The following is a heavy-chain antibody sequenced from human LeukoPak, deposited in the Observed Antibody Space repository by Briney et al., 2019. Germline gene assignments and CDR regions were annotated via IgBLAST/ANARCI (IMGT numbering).Heavy chain of an antibody. J-gene: IGHJ4*02. D-gene: IGHD3-22*01. CDR2: ISSSSSYI. Sequence: PGGSLRLSCAASGFTFSDAWMSWVRQAPGKGLEWVSSISSSSSYIYYADSVKGRFTISRDNAKNSLYLQMNSLRAEDTAVYYCARDVNYYDSSGYQSWGQGTLVTVSS. V-gene: IGHV3-21*04. CDR1: GFTFSDAW. CDR3: ARDVNYYDSSGYQS.